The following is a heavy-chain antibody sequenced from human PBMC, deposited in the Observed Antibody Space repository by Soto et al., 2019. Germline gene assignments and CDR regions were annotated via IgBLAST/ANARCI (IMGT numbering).Heavy chain of an antibody. J-gene: IGHJ6*02. D-gene: IGHD2-2*01. CDR3: ARSQGSSTSLEIYYYYYYGMDV. V-gene: IGHV1-69*01. Sequence: QVQLVQSGAEVKKPGSSVKVSCKASGGTFGSYAISWVRQAPGQGLEWMGGIIPITATANYAQKFQGRVTITADESTSTASMQLSSRRSADTAVYYCARSQGSSTSLEIYYYYYYGMDVWGQGTTVTVSS. CDR1: GGTFGSYA. CDR2: IIPITATA.